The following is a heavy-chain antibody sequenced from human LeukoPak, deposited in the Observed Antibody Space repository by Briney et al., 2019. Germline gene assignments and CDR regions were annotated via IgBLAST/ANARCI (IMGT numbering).Heavy chain of an antibody. CDR2: INHSGST. V-gene: IGHV4-34*01. Sequence: SETLSLTCAVYGGSFSGYYWSWIRQPPGKGLEWIGEINHSGSTNYNPSLKSRVTISVDTSKNQFSLKLSSVTAADTAVYYCARDRLYYDILTGLPTSCWFDPWGQGTLVTVSS. J-gene: IGHJ5*02. D-gene: IGHD3-9*01. CDR1: GGSFSGYY. CDR3: ARDRLYYDILTGLPTSCWFDP.